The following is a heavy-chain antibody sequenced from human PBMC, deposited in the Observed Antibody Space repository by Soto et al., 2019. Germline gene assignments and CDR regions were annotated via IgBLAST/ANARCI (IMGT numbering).Heavy chain of an antibody. Sequence: QVQLQESGPGLVKPSETLSLTCTVSGGSISSYYWSWIRQPPGKGLEWTGYIYYSGSTNYNPSLKSRVTISVDTSKNQFSLKLSSVTAADTAVYYCARARSSTSDAFDIWGQGTMVTVSS. CDR2: IYYSGST. CDR1: GGSISSYY. V-gene: IGHV4-59*01. CDR3: ARARSSTSDAFDI. D-gene: IGHD2-2*01. J-gene: IGHJ3*02.